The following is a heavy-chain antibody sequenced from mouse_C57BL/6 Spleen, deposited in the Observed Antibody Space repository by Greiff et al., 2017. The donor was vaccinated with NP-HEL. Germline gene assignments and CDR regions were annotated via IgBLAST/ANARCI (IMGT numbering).Heavy chain of an antibody. V-gene: IGHV1-69*01. CDR1: GYTFTSYW. CDR3: AKSLSMITTWYFDV. J-gene: IGHJ1*03. CDR2: IDPSDSYT. D-gene: IGHD2-4*01. Sequence: QVQLQQPGAELVMPGASVKLSCKASGYTFTSYWMHWVKQRPGQGLEWIGEIDPSDSYTNYNQKFKGKSTLTVDKSSSKAYMQRSSLTSEDSAVYDCAKSLSMITTWYFDVWGTGTTVTVSS.